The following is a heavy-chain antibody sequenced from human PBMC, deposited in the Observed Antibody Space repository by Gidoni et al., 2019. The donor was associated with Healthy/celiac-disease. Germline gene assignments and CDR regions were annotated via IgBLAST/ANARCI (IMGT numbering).Heavy chain of an antibody. CDR1: GFTFSDYY. CDR3: ARVPEWLRYFDWVPKHFDY. D-gene: IGHD3-9*01. V-gene: IGHV3-11*05. Sequence: QVQLVESGGGLVKPGGSLRLSCAASGFTFSDYYMSWIRQAPGKGLEWVSYISSSSSYTNYADSVKGRFTISRDNAKNSLYLQMNSLRAEDTAVYYCARVPEWLRYFDWVPKHFDYWGQGTLVTVSS. CDR2: ISSSSSYT. J-gene: IGHJ4*02.